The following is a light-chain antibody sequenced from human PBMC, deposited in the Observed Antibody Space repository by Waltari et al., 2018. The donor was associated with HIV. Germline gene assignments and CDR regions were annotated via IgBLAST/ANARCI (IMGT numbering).Light chain of an antibody. J-gene: IGLJ1*01. CDR2: DVS. Sequence: QSALTQPASVSGSPGQSTTISCTGTSSDLGGYNYVSWYQQHPGKAPKLMISDVSHRPSGVSNRFSGSKSGNTASLTISGLQAEDEADYYCSSYTSSSTLGVFGSGTKVTVL. CDR1: SSDLGGYNY. CDR3: SSYTSSSTLGV. V-gene: IGLV2-14*03.